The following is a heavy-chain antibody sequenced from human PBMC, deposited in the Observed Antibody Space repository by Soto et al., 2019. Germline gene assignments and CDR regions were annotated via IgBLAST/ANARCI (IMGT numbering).Heavy chain of an antibody. J-gene: IGHJ4*02. V-gene: IGHV2-5*02. CDR2: IYLDDDR. CDR3: ARRYYDTFTGLHDYVDY. CDR1: GFSLSTTGLG. D-gene: IGHD3-9*01. Sequence: QVTLKEAGPTLLKSTQPLTLTCTLSGFSLSTTGLGVSWLRQPPGNALEWLALIYLDDDRRHSPSLKSSLTINKDPSKKQGVLKMTNMDPVDTATYYCARRYYDTFTGLHDYVDYWGQVTLGTVSS.